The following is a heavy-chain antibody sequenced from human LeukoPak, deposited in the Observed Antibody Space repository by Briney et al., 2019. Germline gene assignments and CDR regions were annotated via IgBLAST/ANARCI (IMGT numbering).Heavy chain of an antibody. CDR1: GFTVSGNY. CDR3: AREGRGSYYFDY. J-gene: IGHJ4*02. D-gene: IGHD1-26*01. V-gene: IGHV3-66*01. CDR2: VYSGGST. Sequence: GGSLRLSCAASGFTVSGNYMSWVRQAPGKGLEWVSVVYSGGSTFYADSVKDRFTISRDNSKNTLYLQVNSLRVEDTAVYYCAREGRGSYYFDYWGQGTLVTVSS.